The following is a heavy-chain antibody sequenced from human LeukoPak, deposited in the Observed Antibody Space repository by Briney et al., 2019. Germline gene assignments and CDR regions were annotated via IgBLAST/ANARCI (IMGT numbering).Heavy chain of an antibody. CDR3: AKDPYGTRYFDY. CDR2: LSGSGYNR. CDR1: GFTFISHA. Sequence: GGSLRLSCAASGFTFISHALSWVRQAPGKGLEWVSSLSGSGYNRYYADSVKGRFTISRDNSKNTVYLQMNSLRAEDTAVYYCAKDPYGTRYFDYWGQGTLVTVSS. J-gene: IGHJ4*02. V-gene: IGHV3-23*01. D-gene: IGHD2-2*01.